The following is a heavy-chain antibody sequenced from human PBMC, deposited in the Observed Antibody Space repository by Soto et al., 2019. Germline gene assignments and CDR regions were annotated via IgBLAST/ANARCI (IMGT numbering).Heavy chain of an antibody. D-gene: IGHD2-21*02. V-gene: IGHV3-33*01. CDR1: GFPFSAYA. J-gene: IGHJ3*02. Sequence: PGGSLRLSCGASGFPFSAYAMHWVRQAPGRGLEWVAVIWDNGSNRFHAESVKGRFTISRDNSRNTLYLQMDSLRVEDTAVYFCARDRGLSPFDMRGQGTVVTVSS. CDR3: ARDRGLSPFDM. CDR2: IWDNGSNR.